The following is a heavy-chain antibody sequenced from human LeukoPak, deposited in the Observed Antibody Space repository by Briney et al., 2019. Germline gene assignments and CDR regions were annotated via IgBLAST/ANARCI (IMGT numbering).Heavy chain of an antibody. V-gene: IGHV3-9*01. D-gene: IGHD2-2*01. CDR3: AKDIRSIVVPPDAMDV. CDR1: GFTFDDYA. J-gene: IGHJ6*02. CDR2: ISRNSDII. Sequence: GRSLRLSCAASGFTFDDYAMHWVRQAPGKGLEWVSGISRNSDIIGYADSVKGRFTISRDSAKNSLYLQMNSLRPEDTAFYYCAKDIRSIVVPPDAMDVWGQGTTVTVSS.